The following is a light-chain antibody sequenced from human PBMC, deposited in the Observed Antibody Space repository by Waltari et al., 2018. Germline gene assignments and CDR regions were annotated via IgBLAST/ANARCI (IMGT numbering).Light chain of an antibody. CDR2: DVS. Sequence: SALTQPASVSGSPGQSITISCTGTSSAVGGYNYVSWYQQHPGKAPKLMIYDVSHRPSGVSNRFSGSKSGNTASMTISGLQAEDEADYYCSSYTSSSTLVFGGGTKLTVL. CDR3: SSYTSSSTLV. J-gene: IGLJ2*01. CDR1: SSAVGGYNY. V-gene: IGLV2-14*03.